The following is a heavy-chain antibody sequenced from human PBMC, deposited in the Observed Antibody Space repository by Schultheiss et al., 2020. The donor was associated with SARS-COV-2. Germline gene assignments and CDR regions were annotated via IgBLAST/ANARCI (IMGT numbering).Heavy chain of an antibody. CDR3: ARVSPRSRMVIDY. Sequence: SETLSLTCAVYGGSFSGYYWSWIRQPAGKGLEWIGSIYYSGSTYYNPSLKSRVTISVDTSKNQFSLKLSSVTAADTAVYYCARVSPRSRMVIDYWGQETLVTVSS. V-gene: IGHV4-59*08. CDR1: GGSFSGYY. D-gene: IGHD2-8*01. J-gene: IGHJ4*02. CDR2: IYYSGST.